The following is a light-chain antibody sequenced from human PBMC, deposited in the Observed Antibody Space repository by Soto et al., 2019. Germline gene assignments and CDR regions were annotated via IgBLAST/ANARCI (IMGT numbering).Light chain of an antibody. CDR2: GAS. Sequence: SPGTRSVSAGGRATLPCRASKKVSSNYLAWYQQKPGQAPRLLIYGASTRASGIPDRFSGSGSWTDFTLTISRLEPEDFAVSYCQQYGSAGTFGPGTKVDLK. CDR1: KKVSSNY. CDR3: QQYGSAGT. V-gene: IGKV3-20*01. J-gene: IGKJ1*01.